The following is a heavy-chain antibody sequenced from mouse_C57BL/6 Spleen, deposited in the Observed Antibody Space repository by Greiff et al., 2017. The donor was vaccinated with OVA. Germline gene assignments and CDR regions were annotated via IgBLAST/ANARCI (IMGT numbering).Heavy chain of an antibody. CDR3: SRDDYDAY. CDR1: GFTFSDYG. D-gene: IGHD2-4*01. CDR2: ISSGSSTI. J-gene: IGHJ2*01. Sequence: EVKLVESGGGLVKPGGSLKLSCAASGFTFSDYGMHWVRQAPEKGLEWVAYISSGSSTIYYADTVKGRFTISRDNAKNTLFLHMTRLRSEDTAMYYCSRDDYDAYWGQGTTLTVSS. V-gene: IGHV5-17*01.